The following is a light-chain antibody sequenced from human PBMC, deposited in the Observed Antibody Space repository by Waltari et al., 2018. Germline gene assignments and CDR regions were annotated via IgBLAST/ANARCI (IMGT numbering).Light chain of an antibody. CDR3: QSYDTSLSVV. CDR1: ASNLGAGYH. CDR2: GST. V-gene: IGLV1-40*01. Sequence: QSVLTQPPSVSGAPGQRVTIPCTWTASNLGAGYHVHWYQQLPRAAPKLLIYGSTSRPLGVPARFFGSTSGTSASLAITGLQAEDEADYYCQSYDTSLSVVFGGGTKLTVL. J-gene: IGLJ3*02.